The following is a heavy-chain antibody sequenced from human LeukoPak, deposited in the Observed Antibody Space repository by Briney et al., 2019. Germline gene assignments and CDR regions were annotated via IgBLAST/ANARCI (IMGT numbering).Heavy chain of an antibody. V-gene: IGHV4-61*02. D-gene: IGHD6-13*01. CDR1: GASISSGSYY. Sequence: KTSETLSLTCTVSGASISSGSYYWSWIRQPAGKGLEWIGRIYTRGSTNYNPSLKSRVSMSVDTSKKQFSLKLSSVTAADTAVYYCARLSSSWYQDWYFDLWGRGTLVTVSS. J-gene: IGHJ2*01. CDR3: ARLSSSWYQDWYFDL. CDR2: IYTRGST.